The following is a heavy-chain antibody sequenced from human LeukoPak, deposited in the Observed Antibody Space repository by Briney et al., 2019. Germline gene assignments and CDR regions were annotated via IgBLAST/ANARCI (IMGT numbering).Heavy chain of an antibody. CDR2: MRQAGSEK. J-gene: IGHJ6*03. D-gene: IGHD3-10*01. CDR1: GFTFSSDG. CDR3: ARDAGSGSYFSYYYYMDV. Sequence: GGSLRLSCAASGFTFSSDGMSWVRRAPGHGLEGVADMRQAGSEKYYVDSVQRRFTISRDNAKNSLYLQMNSLTADDTAVYYCARDAGSGSYFSYYYYMDVWGKGTTVTVSS. V-gene: IGHV3-7*01.